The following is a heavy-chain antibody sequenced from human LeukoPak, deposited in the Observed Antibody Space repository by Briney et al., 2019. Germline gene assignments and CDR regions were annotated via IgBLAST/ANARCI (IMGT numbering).Heavy chain of an antibody. CDR2: INNDGSTT. CDR3: ARDLSFGAPYNWFDP. Sequence: GGSLRLSCVASGFTFNNNWMHWVRQAPEKGLVWVSRINNDGSTTSYADSVKGRFTISRDNAKNTLYLQMNNLRAEDTAVYYCARDLSFGAPYNWFDPWGQGTLVTVSS. CDR1: GFTFNNNW. D-gene: IGHD3-10*01. J-gene: IGHJ5*02. V-gene: IGHV3-74*01.